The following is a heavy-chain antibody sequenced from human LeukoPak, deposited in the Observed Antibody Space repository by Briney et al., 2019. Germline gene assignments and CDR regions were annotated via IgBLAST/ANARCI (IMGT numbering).Heavy chain of an antibody. D-gene: IGHD7-27*01. V-gene: IGHV1-2*02. CDR1: GHTFTVYY. J-gene: IGHJ4*02. CDR3: AREGELGLND. Sequence: GAPVRLSCKASGHTFTVYYIHWVRQAPGQGLEWMGWITLNSGDTKYAQKFQGRVTMTSDTSITTAYMELSRLKFDDTAMYYCAREGELGLNDWGQGTLVTVSS. CDR2: ITLNSGDT.